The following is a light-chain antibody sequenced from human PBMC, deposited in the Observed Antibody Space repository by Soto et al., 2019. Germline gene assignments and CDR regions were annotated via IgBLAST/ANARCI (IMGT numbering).Light chain of an antibody. J-gene: IGKJ2*01. Sequence: EIVLTQSPGTLSLSPGERATLSCRASQSVDSSYLAWYQQKPGQAPRLLIFGASSRATDIPDRFSGSGSGTDVTLTISRLEPEDFAVYYCQQYGSSSYTFGQGTKLQIK. V-gene: IGKV3-20*01. CDR1: QSVDSSY. CDR2: GAS. CDR3: QQYGSSSYT.